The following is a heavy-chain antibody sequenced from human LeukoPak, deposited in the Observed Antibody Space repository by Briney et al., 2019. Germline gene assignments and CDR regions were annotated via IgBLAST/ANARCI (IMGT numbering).Heavy chain of an antibody. D-gene: IGHD2-15*01. Sequence: ASVKVSCKASGYTLTSYDIAWVRQAPGQGLEWMAWISAYNGDTNYAQKLQGRVTMTTDTSTSTAYMELTSLNSDDTAVYYCARDVYCSGGSCYYYFDYWGQGTLVTVSS. CDR2: ISAYNGDT. V-gene: IGHV1-18*01. CDR3: ARDVYCSGGSCYYYFDY. J-gene: IGHJ4*02. CDR1: GYTLTSYD.